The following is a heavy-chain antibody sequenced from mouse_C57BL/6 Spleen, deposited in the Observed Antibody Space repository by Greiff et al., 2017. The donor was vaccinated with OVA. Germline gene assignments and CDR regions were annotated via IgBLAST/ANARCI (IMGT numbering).Heavy chain of an antibody. Sequence: EVQLQQSGPELVKPGASVKISCKASGYSFTGYYMNWVKQSPEKSLEWIGEINPSTGGTTYNQKFKAKATLTVDKSSSTAYMQLKSLTSEDSAVYYCARSGPLGWAYWGQGTLVTVSA. CDR2: INPSTGGT. J-gene: IGHJ3*01. CDR3: ARSGPLGWAY. CDR1: GYSFTGYY. D-gene: IGHD1-1*02. V-gene: IGHV1-42*01.